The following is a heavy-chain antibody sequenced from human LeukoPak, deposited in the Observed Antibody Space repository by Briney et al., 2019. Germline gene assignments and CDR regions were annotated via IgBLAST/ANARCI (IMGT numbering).Heavy chain of an antibody. Sequence: SVKVSCKASGGTFSSYAISWVRQAPGQGLEWMGGIIPIFGTANYAQKFQGRVTITTDESTSTAYMELSSLRSEDTAVYYCASADRFLEWLLDYWGQGTLVTVSS. D-gene: IGHD3-3*01. V-gene: IGHV1-69*05. CDR2: IIPIFGTA. CDR3: ASADRFLEWLLDY. CDR1: GGTFSSYA. J-gene: IGHJ4*02.